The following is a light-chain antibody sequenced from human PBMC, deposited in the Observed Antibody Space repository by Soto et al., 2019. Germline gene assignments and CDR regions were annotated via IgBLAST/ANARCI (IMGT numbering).Light chain of an antibody. CDR1: QRISTY. CDR2: DAS. CDR3: QQRSNWPLT. J-gene: IGKJ4*01. V-gene: IGKV3-11*01. Sequence: EIVLTQSPGTLSLSPGERATLSCRASQRISTYLAWYQQKPGQAPRLLIYDASNRATGIPARFSGSGSGTDFTLTISGLEPEDFAVYYCQQRSNWPLTFGGGTKVEIK.